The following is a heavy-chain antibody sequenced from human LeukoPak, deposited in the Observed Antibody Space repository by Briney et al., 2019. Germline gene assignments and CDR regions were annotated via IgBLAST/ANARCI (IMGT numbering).Heavy chain of an antibody. CDR2: IYYSSST. J-gene: IGHJ4*02. D-gene: IGHD2-2*01. V-gene: IGHV4-39*01. Sequence: SETLSLTCTVSGGSISSSSYYWGWIRQPPGKGLEWIGSIYYSSSTYYNPSLKSRVTISVDTSKNQFSLKLSSVTAADTAVYYCARHEGYCSSTSCSDYWGQGTLVTVSS. CDR3: ARHEGYCSSTSCSDY. CDR1: GGSISSSSYY.